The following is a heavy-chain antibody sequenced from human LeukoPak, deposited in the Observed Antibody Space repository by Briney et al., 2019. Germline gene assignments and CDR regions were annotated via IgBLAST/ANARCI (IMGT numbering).Heavy chain of an antibody. CDR3: ARDALGTMIVVVNPPYYYMDV. J-gene: IGHJ6*03. V-gene: IGHV1-69*06. CDR2: IIPIFGTA. D-gene: IGHD3-22*01. CDR1: GGTFSSYA. Sequence: ASVKVSCKASGGTFSSYAISWVRQAPGQGLEWMGGIIPIFGTANYAQKFQGRVTITADKSTGTAYMELSSLRSEDTAVYYCARDALGTMIVVVNPPYYYMDVWGKGTTVTVSS.